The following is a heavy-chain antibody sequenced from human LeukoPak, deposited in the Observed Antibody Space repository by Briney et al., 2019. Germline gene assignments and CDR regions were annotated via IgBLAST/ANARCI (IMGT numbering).Heavy chain of an antibody. D-gene: IGHD6-13*01. Sequence: ASVKVSCKVSGYTLTELSMHWVRQAPGKGLEWMGGFDPEDGETIYAQKFQGRVTITADESTSTAYMELSSLRSEDTAVYFCARGLGSSWYFDYWGQGTLVTVSS. CDR2: FDPEDGET. J-gene: IGHJ4*02. CDR1: GYTLTELS. V-gene: IGHV1-24*01. CDR3: ARGLGSSWYFDY.